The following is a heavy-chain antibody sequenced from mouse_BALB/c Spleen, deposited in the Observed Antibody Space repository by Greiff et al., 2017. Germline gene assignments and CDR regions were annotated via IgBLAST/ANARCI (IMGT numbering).Heavy chain of an antibody. CDR3: ARVRDGWFAY. D-gene: IGHD3-3*01. V-gene: IGHV3-6*02. CDR1: GYSITSGYY. Sequence: EVQLQESGPGLVKPSQSLSLTCSVTGYSITSGYYWNWIRQFPGNKLEWMSYISYDGSNNYNPSLKNRISITRDTSKNQFFLKLNSVTTEDTATYYCARVRDGWFAYWGQGTLVTVSA. CDR2: ISYDGSN. J-gene: IGHJ3*01.